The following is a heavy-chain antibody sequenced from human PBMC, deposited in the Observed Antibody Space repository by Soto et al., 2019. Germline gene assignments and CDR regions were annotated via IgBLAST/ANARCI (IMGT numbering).Heavy chain of an antibody. CDR3: ARERAVVVTALPTLFDY. CDR2: IIPILGIA. D-gene: IGHD2-21*02. J-gene: IGHJ4*02. CDR1: GGTFSSYT. Sequence: QVQLVQSGAEVKKPGSSVKVSCKASGGTFSSYTISWVRQAPGQGLEWMGRIIPILGIANYAQKFQGRVTITADKSTSTAYMELSSLRSEDTAVYYCARERAVVVTALPTLFDYWGQGTLVTVSS. V-gene: IGHV1-69*08.